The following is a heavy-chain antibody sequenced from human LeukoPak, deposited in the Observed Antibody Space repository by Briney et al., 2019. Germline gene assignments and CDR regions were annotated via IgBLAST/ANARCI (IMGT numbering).Heavy chain of an antibody. CDR2: ISYDGANK. D-gene: IGHD6-19*01. V-gene: IGHV3-30*18. CDR1: GFXFSSYG. Sequence: GGSLRLSCAASGFXFSSYGIHWVRQAPGKGLEWVAVISYDGANKYYADSVKGRFTISRDNSKNTLYLQMNSLRAEDTAVYYCAKTNSGWYNFDYWGQGTLVTVSS. J-gene: IGHJ4*02. CDR3: AKTNSGWYNFDY.